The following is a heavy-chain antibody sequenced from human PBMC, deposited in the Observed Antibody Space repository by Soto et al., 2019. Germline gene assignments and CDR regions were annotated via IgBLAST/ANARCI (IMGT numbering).Heavy chain of an antibody. CDR1: GGTFSSYA. D-gene: IGHD2-15*01. CDR3: ERQGGTSYATAV. V-gene: IGHV1-69*01. Sequence: QVQLVQSGAEVKKPGSSVKVSCKASGGTFSSYAISWVRQAPGQGLEWMGGIIPIFVTANYAQKFQGRVTITGDEPMRTAYLERRSVGCEDTAVHSGERQGGTSYATAVWAQETTVTASS. J-gene: IGHJ6*02. CDR2: IIPIFVTA.